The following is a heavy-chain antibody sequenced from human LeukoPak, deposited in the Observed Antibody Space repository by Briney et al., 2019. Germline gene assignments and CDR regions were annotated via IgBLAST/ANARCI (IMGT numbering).Heavy chain of an antibody. D-gene: IGHD2-15*01. J-gene: IGHJ6*02. Sequence: GGSLRLSCAASGFTFSTYGMLWVRQAPGQGPEWVALIRYDGSNKYYADSVKGRFTISRDNSKNTLYLQMNSLRVEDTAMYYCARDLGCSGGSCSYYYGMDVWGQGTTVTVSS. CDR2: IRYDGSNK. V-gene: IGHV3-30*02. CDR3: ARDLGCSGGSCSYYYGMDV. CDR1: GFTFSTYG.